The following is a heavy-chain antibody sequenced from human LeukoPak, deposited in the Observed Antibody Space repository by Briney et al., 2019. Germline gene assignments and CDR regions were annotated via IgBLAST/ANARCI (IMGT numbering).Heavy chain of an antibody. CDR1: GYTFTGYY. V-gene: IGHV1-2*02. D-gene: IGHD6-13*01. CDR3: ARVGHSSSWYGDYYYYMDV. CDR2: INPNSGGT. Sequence: ASVKVSCKASGYTFTGYYMHWVRQAPGQGLEWMGWINPNSGGTNYAQKFQGRVTMTRDTSISTAYMELSRLRSDDTAVYYCARVGHSSSWYGDYYYYMDVWGKGTTVTVSS. J-gene: IGHJ6*03.